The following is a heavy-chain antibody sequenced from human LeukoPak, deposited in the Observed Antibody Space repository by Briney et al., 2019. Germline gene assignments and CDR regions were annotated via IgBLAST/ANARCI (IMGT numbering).Heavy chain of an antibody. D-gene: IGHD1-1*01. Sequence: DPGGSLRLSCVASGFTFSGSAMHWVRQASGKGLEWVDRIRTKANSYATAYAASVKGRFTISRDDSKNTAYLQMNSLKTEDTAVYYCTRHSGTTNDAFYVWGQGTMVTVSS. CDR3: TRHSGTTNDAFYV. J-gene: IGHJ3*01. CDR2: IRTKANSYAT. V-gene: IGHV3-73*01. CDR1: GFTFSGSA.